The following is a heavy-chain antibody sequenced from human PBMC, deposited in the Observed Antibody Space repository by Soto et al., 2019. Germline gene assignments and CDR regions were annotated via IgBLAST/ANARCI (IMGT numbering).Heavy chain of an antibody. Sequence: QVQLVESGGGVVQPGRSLRLSCAASGFTFSSYAMHWVRQAPGKGLEWVAVISYDGSNKYYADSVKGRFTISRDNSKNTLYLQMNSLRAEDTAVYYCARDDPPSRYWGQGTLVTVSS. V-gene: IGHV3-30-3*01. CDR2: ISYDGSNK. CDR1: GFTFSSYA. J-gene: IGHJ4*02. CDR3: ARDDPPSRY.